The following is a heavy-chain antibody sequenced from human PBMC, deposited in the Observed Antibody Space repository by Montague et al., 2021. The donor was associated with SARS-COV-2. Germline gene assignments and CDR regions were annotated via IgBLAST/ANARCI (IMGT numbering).Heavy chain of an antibody. CDR2: ISWDGGST. CDR1: GFTFDDYT. J-gene: IGHJ4*02. D-gene: IGHD1-1*01. Sequence: SLRLSCAASGFTFDDYTMRWVRQAPGKGLEWVSLISWDGGSTYYADSVKGRFTISRDNSKNSLYLQMNSLRTEDTALYYCAKDLILGSGTRFDYWGQGTLVTVSS. CDR3: AKDLILGSGTRFDY. V-gene: IGHV3-43*01.